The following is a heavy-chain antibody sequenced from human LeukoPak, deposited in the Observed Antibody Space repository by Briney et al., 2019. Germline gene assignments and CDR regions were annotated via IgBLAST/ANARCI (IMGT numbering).Heavy chain of an antibody. Sequence: ASVKVSCKASGYTFTAYYIHWVRQAPGQGLEWMGWINPDTGDTIYAQKLQGTVTMTRDTSISTAYLDLSRLRFDDTAVYYCARNKDYDSSGYDFDYWGQGTLVTVSS. CDR3: ARNKDYDSSGYDFDY. CDR1: GYTFTAYY. J-gene: IGHJ4*02. D-gene: IGHD3-22*01. CDR2: INPDTGDT. V-gene: IGHV1-2*02.